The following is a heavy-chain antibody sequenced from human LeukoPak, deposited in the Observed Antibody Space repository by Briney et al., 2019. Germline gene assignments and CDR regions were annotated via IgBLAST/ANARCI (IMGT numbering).Heavy chain of an antibody. CDR2: IKQEGSEK. V-gene: IGHV3-7*04. CDR3: ARGGLYWHI. CDR1: GITLSTYW. J-gene: IGHJ3*02. D-gene: IGHD2-15*01. Sequence: GGSLRLSCAASGITLSTYWMSWVRQAPGKGLEWVANIKQEGSEKNYVDSVKGRFTISRDNAKNSLYLQMNSLRAEDTALYYCARGGLYWHIWGQGTMVTVSS.